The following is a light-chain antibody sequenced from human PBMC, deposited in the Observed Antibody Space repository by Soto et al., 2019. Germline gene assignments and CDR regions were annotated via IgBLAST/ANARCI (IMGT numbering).Light chain of an antibody. Sequence: EIVLTQSPATLSLSPGERATLSCRASQSVSSYLAWYQHKPGQAPRLLMYDASNRATGIPARFSGTASGTDFTLTISRLEPEDFAVYYCQQRSNWPPSITFGQGTRLEIK. CDR1: QSVSSY. CDR2: DAS. CDR3: QQRSNWPPSIT. J-gene: IGKJ5*01. V-gene: IGKV3-11*01.